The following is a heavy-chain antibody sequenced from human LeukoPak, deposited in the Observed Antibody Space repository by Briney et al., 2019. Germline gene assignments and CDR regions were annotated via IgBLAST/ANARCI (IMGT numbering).Heavy chain of an antibody. CDR1: GFTFTTYW. D-gene: IGHD5-24*01. J-gene: IGHJ4*02. Sequence: PGGSLRLSCAASGFTFTTYWMHWVRQAPGKGLVWVSHINSDGSITSYADSVKGRFTISRDNSKNTLYLQMNSLRAEDTAVYYCAKDQMEDWGQGTLVTVSS. CDR3: AKDQMED. V-gene: IGHV3-74*01. CDR2: INSDGSIT.